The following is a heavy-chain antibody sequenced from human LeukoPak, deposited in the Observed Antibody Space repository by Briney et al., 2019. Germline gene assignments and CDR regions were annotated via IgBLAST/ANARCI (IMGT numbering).Heavy chain of an antibody. J-gene: IGHJ5*02. CDR3: ATLSYGSGRYNWFDP. D-gene: IGHD3-10*01. CDR2: ISYDGSNK. Sequence: GSLRLSCAASGFTFSSYAMHWVRQAPGKGLEWVAVISYDGSNKYYADSVKGRFTISRDNSKNTLYLQMNSLRAEDTAVYYCATLSYGSGRYNWFDPWGQGTLVTVSS. CDR1: GFTFSSYA. V-gene: IGHV3-30-3*01.